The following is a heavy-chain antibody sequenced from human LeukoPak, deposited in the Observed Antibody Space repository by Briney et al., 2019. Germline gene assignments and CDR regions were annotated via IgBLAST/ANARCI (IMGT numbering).Heavy chain of an antibody. J-gene: IGHJ4*02. Sequence: GGSLRLSCAASGFTFSSYAMHWVRQAPGKGLEWVAVISYDGSNKYYADSVKGRFTISRDNSKNTLYLQMNSLRAEDTAVYYCASLWFGELLYKPDYWGQGTLVTVPS. CDR3: ASLWFGELLYKPDY. CDR1: GFTFSSYA. V-gene: IGHV3-30-3*01. D-gene: IGHD3-10*01. CDR2: ISYDGSNK.